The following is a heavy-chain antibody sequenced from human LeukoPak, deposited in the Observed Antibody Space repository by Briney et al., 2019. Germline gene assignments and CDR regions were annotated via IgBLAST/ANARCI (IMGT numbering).Heavy chain of an antibody. J-gene: IGHJ3*02. CDR3: ARAPRITMIVVVITGAFDI. CDR1: GGSFSGYY. CDR2: INHSGST. V-gene: IGHV4-34*01. Sequence: SSETLSLTCAVYGGSFSGYYWSWIRQPPGKGLEWIGEINHSGSTNYNPSLKSRVTISVDTSKNQLSLKLSPVTAADTAVYYCARAPRITMIVVVITGAFDIWGQGTMVTVSS. D-gene: IGHD3-22*01.